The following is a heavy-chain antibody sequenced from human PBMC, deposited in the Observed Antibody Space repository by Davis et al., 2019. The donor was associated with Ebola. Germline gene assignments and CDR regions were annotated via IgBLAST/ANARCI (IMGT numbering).Heavy chain of an antibody. CDR3: ARDIVVVVAATSHYYYYYGMDV. Sequence: ASVKVSCKASGYTFTSYGISWVRQAPGQGLEWMGWISAYNGNTNYAQKLQGRVTMTTDTSTSTAYMELRSLRSDDTAVYYCARDIVVVVAATSHYYYYYGMDVWGQGTTVTVSS. V-gene: IGHV1-18*01. CDR1: GYTFTSYG. CDR2: ISAYNGNT. D-gene: IGHD2-15*01. J-gene: IGHJ6*02.